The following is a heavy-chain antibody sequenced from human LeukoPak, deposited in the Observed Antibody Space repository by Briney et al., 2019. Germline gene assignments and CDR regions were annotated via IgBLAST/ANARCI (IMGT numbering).Heavy chain of an antibody. CDR3: ASWGIAVAGPFGY. V-gene: IGHV5-10-1*01. D-gene: IGHD6-19*01. Sequence: GESLKISCKGSGYSFTSYWISWVRQMPGKGLEWMGRIDPSDSYTNYSPSFQGHVTISADKSISTAYLQWSSLKASDTAMYYCASWGIAVAGPFGYWGQGTLVTVSS. CDR1: GYSFTSYW. CDR2: IDPSDSYT. J-gene: IGHJ4*02.